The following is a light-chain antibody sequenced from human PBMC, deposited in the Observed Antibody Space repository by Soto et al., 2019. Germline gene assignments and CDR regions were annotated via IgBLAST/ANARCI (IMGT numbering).Light chain of an antibody. CDR2: YDD. V-gene: IGLV1-36*01. CDR3: AAWDDSLNVVV. J-gene: IGLJ2*01. Sequence: QSVLTQPPSVSEAPRQRVTISCSGSSSNIGNNAVNWYQQLPGKAPKLLIYYDDLLASGVSDRFSGSKSGTSASLAISGLKSEDDADYYCAAWDDSLNVVVFGGGTKLTVL. CDR1: SSNIGNNA.